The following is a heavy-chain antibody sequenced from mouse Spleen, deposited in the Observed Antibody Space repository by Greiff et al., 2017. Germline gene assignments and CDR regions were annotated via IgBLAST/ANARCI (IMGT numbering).Heavy chain of an antibody. D-gene: IGHD4-1*01. CDR1: GYTFTEYT. Sequence: QVQLQQSGAELVKPGASVKLSCKASGYTFTEYTIHWVKQRSGQGLEWIGWFYPGSGSIKYNEKFKDKATLTADKSSSTVYMELSRLTSEDSAVYFCARHEGTPLGRGYYFDYWGQGTTLTVSS. V-gene: IGHV1-62-2*01. CDR3: ARHEGTPLGRGYYFDY. J-gene: IGHJ2*01. CDR2: FYPGSGSI.